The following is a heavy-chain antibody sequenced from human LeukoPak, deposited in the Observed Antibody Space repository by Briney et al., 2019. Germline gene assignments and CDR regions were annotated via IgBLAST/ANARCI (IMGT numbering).Heavy chain of an antibody. CDR1: GGSISGSDYC. CDR2: IFYGGNT. CDR3: ARGKSSGYPLDY. Sequence: SETLSLTCTVSGGSISGSDYCWGWLRQPPGKGLEWIVTIFYGGNTYYNPSLKSRVTISVDTSKNQFSLKLSSVTAADTAVYYCARGKSSGYPLDYWGQGTLVTVSS. D-gene: IGHD3-22*01. V-gene: IGHV4-39*07. J-gene: IGHJ4*02.